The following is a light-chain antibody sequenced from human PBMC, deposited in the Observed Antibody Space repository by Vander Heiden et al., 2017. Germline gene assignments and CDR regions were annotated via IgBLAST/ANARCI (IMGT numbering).Light chain of an antibody. CDR3: QSYDSSLSGSLV. CDR1: SSNIGAGYV. J-gene: IGLJ2*01. CDR2: GNS. V-gene: IGLV1-40*01. Sequence: QSVLTQPPSVSGASGQRVPISCTGSSSNIGAGYVVHWYQQLPGTAPKLLIYGNSNRPSGVPDRFSGSKSGTSASLAITGLQAEDEADYYCQSYDSSLSGSLVFGGGTKL.